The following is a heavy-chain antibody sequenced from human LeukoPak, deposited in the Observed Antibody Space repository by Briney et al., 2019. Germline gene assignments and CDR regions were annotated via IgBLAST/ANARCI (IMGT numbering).Heavy chain of an antibody. CDR1: GGSVSSGSYY. Sequence: SETLSLTCTVSGGSVSSGSYYWSWIRQPPGKGLEWIGYIYYSGSTNYNPSLKSRVTISVDTSENQFSLKLSSVTAADTAVYYCARGAYYYDSSGYYYYYYYGMDVWGQGTTVTVSS. CDR3: ARGAYYYDSSGYYYYYYYGMDV. CDR2: IYYSGST. J-gene: IGHJ6*02. D-gene: IGHD3-22*01. V-gene: IGHV4-61*01.